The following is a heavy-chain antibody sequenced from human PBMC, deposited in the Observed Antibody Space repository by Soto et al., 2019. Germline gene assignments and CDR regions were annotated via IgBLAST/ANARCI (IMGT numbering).Heavy chain of an antibody. CDR3: ATAIVVVPPALYGLDV. D-gene: IGHD2-2*01. Sequence: EVPLIQSGAEVKQPGATVKISCNVSGYTFSDYYMHWVQQAPGKGLEWMGLVDPEDGKTIYAQNFQGRVTITADISTDTAYMELSSLRSEDTAVYYCATAIVVVPPALYGLDVWGQGTTVTVSS. J-gene: IGHJ6*02. V-gene: IGHV1-69-2*01. CDR1: GYTFSDYY. CDR2: VDPEDGKT.